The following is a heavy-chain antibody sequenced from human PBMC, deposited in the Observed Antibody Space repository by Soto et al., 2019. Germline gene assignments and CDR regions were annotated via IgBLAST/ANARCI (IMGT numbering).Heavy chain of an antibody. CDR3: ARVLLTPSTHLAR. D-gene: IGHD2-15*01. V-gene: IGHV4-59*12. J-gene: IGHJ4*02. CDR2: IYYTGIT. Sequence: WGSLKLSCAASGFTFTNYWMHWVRKRPGEGLEWIGNIYYTGITYYNLSLKSRVAISVDTSKNHFSLTLTSLTAADTAIYYCARVLLTPSTHLARWGQGTPVPVSP. CDR1: GFTFTNYW.